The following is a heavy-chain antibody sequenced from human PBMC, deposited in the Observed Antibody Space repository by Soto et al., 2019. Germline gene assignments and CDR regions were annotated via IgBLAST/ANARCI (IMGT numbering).Heavy chain of an antibody. D-gene: IGHD2-2*01. CDR2: IWYDGSNK. CDR3: ATDPDSRYVYFDY. V-gene: IGHV3-33*01. CDR1: GFTFSSYG. Sequence: PGGSLRLSCAASGFTFSSYGMHWVRQAPGKGLEWVAVIWYDGSNKYYADSVKGRFTISRDNSKNMLYLQMNSLRAEDTAVYYCATDPDSRYVYFDYWGQGTLVTVSS. J-gene: IGHJ4*02.